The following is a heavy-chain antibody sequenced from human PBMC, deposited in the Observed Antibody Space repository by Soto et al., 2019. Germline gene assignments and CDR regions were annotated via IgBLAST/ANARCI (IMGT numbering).Heavy chain of an antibody. J-gene: IGHJ3*02. CDR1: GGTFSSYA. V-gene: IGHV1-69*13. D-gene: IGHD2-15*01. CDR3: ARESGSNCSGGSCSGADAFDI. Sequence: SVKVSCKASGGTFSSYAISWVRQAPGQGLEWMGGIIPIFGTANYAQKFQGRVTITADESTSTAYMELSSLRSEDTAVYYCARESGSNCSGGSCSGADAFDIWGQGTMVTVSS. CDR2: IIPIFGTA.